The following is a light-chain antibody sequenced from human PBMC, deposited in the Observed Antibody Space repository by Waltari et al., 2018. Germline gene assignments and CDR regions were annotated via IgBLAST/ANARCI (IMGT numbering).Light chain of an antibody. Sequence: EVVLTQFPDTLALSPGEGATLSCRVRQSIRSNYLAWYQQRPGQAPRLLLYGAAKRATGIPDRFSGSGSRTDFTLTISRLEPEDFAVYYCQQYGNSVWTFGQGTKAEVK. CDR2: GAA. V-gene: IGKV3-20*01. J-gene: IGKJ1*01. CDR1: QSIRSNY. CDR3: QQYGNSVWT.